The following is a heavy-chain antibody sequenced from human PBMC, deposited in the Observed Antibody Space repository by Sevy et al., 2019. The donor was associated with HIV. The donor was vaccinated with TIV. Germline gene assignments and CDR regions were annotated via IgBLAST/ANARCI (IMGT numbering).Heavy chain of an antibody. CDR1: GFTFSSYG. V-gene: IGHV3-30*18. D-gene: IGHD2-2*01. Sequence: GGSPRLSCAASGFTFSSYGMHWVRQAPGKGLEWVAVISYDGSNKYYADSVKGRFTISRDNSKNTLYLQMNSLRAEDTAVYYCAKGPLDIVVVPAAIFRWGQGTLVTVSS. J-gene: IGHJ4*02. CDR2: ISYDGSNK. CDR3: AKGPLDIVVVPAAIFR.